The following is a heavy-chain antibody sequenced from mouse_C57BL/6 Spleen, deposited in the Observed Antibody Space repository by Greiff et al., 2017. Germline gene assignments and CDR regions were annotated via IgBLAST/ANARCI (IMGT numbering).Heavy chain of an antibody. Sequence: QVQLQQPGAELVKPGASVKLSCKASGYTFPSYWMHWVKQRPGQGLEWIGMIHPDSGSTNYNEKFKSKATLTVDKSSSPAYMQLSSLTSEDSAVYYCAYYYGSSFYFDYWGQGTTLTVSS. V-gene: IGHV1-64*01. J-gene: IGHJ2*01. CDR2: IHPDSGST. CDR3: AYYYGSSFYFDY. D-gene: IGHD1-1*01. CDR1: GYTFPSYW.